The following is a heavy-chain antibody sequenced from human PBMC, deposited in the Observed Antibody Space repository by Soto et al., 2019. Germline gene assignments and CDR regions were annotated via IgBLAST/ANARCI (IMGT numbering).Heavy chain of an antibody. V-gene: IGHV3-7*01. Sequence: PGGSLRLSCEASGFTFSSNLMTWVRQVSGKGLEWVANINQDATQKYYVDSVKGRFTISRDNAKNSLYLQMNSLRVEDTAVYYCARANAIDVWGQGIMVTVSS. J-gene: IGHJ3*01. CDR1: GFTFSSNL. CDR2: INQDATQK. CDR3: ARANAIDV.